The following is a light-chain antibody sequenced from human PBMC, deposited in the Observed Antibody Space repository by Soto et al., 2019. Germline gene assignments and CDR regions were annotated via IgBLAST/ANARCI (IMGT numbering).Light chain of an antibody. CDR3: QQYETFSGT. CDR2: DAS. V-gene: IGKV1-5*01. J-gene: IGKJ1*01. Sequence: DIQMTQSPSSVSALIGDRVTITCRASEPIDRYLSWYQQKPGEAPKLLIYDASALPRGVPSRFSGSGSGTKFTLTIASLQPDDFATYYCQQYETFSGTFGPGTKVEI. CDR1: EPIDRY.